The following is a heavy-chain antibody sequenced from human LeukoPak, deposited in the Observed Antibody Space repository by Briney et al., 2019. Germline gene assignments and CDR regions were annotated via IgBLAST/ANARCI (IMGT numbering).Heavy chain of an antibody. Sequence: GGSLRLSCAASGFTFSSYGMHWVRQAPGKGLEWVAVISYDGSNKYYADSVKGRFTISRDNSKNTLYLQMNSLRAEDTAVYYCAKDLYRGIGGSCYFCLDAFDIWGQGTMVTVSS. CDR1: GFTFSSYG. V-gene: IGHV3-30*18. CDR2: ISYDGSNK. CDR3: AKDLYRGIGGSCYFCLDAFDI. J-gene: IGHJ3*02. D-gene: IGHD2-15*01.